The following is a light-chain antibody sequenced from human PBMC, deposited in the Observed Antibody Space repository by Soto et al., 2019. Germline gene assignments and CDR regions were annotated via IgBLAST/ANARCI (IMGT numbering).Light chain of an antibody. J-gene: IGKJ3*01. Sequence: DIQLTQSPSSVSASVGDRVMITCRASQDIGTWLAWYQQKPGKAPKLLIYVASNLQSRVPSRFSGAGSGTDFNLTITSLQPADFATYHCQQADSFPFTFGPGTKVDFK. CDR1: QDIGTW. CDR3: QQADSFPFT. CDR2: VAS. V-gene: IGKV1-12*01.